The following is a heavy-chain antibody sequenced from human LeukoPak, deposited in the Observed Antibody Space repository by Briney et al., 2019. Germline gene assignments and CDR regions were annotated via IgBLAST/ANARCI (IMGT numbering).Heavy chain of an antibody. CDR1: GFTFSSYY. Sequence: PGGSLRLSCAASGFTFSSYYMSWVRQAPGKGLEWVSVIYSGGSTYYPDSVKGRFTISRDNSKNTLYLQMNSLRAEDTAVYYCARGSSSRGFDYWGQGTLVTVSS. J-gene: IGHJ4*02. D-gene: IGHD6-6*01. CDR3: ARGSSSRGFDY. CDR2: IYSGGST. V-gene: IGHV3-66*01.